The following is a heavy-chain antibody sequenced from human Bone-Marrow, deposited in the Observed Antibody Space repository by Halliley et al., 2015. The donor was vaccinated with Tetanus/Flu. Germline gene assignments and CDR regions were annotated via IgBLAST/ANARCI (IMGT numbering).Heavy chain of an antibody. CDR1: GGSINNYY. D-gene: IGHD1-1*01. J-gene: IGHJ3*02. CDR2: FHYSGST. Sequence: LRLSCTVSGGSINNYYWNWIRQPPGKGLEWIGYFHYSGSTKYNPSLKSRFTMSVDRSKIHFSLKVSSVTGADTAVYYCAPSLVKPPAPNDVFDIWGPWTMVTFSP. V-gene: IGHV4-59*12. CDR3: APSLVKPPAPNDVFDI.